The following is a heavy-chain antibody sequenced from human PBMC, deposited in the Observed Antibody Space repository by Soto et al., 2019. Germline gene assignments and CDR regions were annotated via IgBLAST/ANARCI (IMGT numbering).Heavy chain of an antibody. D-gene: IGHD6-13*01. Sequence: ASAKVSCTSSGSTFTIYYIHLVRQAPGQGLEWMGIINPSGGSTSYAQKFQGRVTMTRDTSTSTVYMELSSLRSEDTAVYYCARAKYSSSWYFDYWGQGTLVTVS. CDR1: GSTFTIYY. CDR3: ARAKYSSSWYFDY. V-gene: IGHV1-46*01. CDR2: INPSGGST. J-gene: IGHJ4*02.